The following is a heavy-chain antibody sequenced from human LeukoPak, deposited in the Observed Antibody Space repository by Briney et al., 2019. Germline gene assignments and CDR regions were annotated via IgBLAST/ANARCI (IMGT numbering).Heavy chain of an antibody. Sequence: ASVKVSCKASGYTFTSYGISWVRQAPGQGLEWMGWSSAYNGNTNYAQKLQGRVTMTTDTSTSTAYMELRSLRSDDTAVYYCAREYYYDSSGSSYYYYYMDVWGKGTTVTVSS. CDR2: SSAYNGNT. CDR1: GYTFTSYG. CDR3: AREYYYDSSGSSYYYYYMDV. D-gene: IGHD3-22*01. J-gene: IGHJ6*03. V-gene: IGHV1-18*01.